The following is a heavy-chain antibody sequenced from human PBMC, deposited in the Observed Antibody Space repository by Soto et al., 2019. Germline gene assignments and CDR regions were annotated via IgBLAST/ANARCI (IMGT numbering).Heavy chain of an antibody. Sequence: GGSLRLSCAASGFTFSSYAMSWVRQAPGKGLEWVSAISVSGGSTYYADSVKGRFTISRDNSKTTLYLQMNSLRAEDTAVYYGAHGGDDILTGYSPDAFDIWGQGTMVTVSS. J-gene: IGHJ3*02. CDR2: ISVSGGST. CDR3: AHGGDDILTGYSPDAFDI. V-gene: IGHV3-23*01. CDR1: GFTFSSYA. D-gene: IGHD3-9*01.